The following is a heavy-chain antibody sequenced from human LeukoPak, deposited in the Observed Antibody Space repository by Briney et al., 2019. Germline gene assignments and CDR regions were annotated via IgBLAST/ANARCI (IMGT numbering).Heavy chain of an antibody. CDR1: GGSISSYY. V-gene: IGHV4-59*01. J-gene: IGHJ3*02. Sequence: SETLSLTRTVSGGSISSYYWSWIRQPPGKGLEWIGYIYYSGSTNYNPSLKSRVTISVDTSKNQFSLKLSSVTAADTAVYYCAKALGPDAFDIWGQGKMVTVSS. CDR2: IYYSGST. CDR3: AKALGPDAFDI.